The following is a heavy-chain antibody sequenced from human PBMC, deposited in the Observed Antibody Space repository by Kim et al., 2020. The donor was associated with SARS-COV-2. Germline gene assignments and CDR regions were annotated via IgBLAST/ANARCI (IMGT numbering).Heavy chain of an antibody. D-gene: IGHD3-9*01. CDR3: AREKTYYDILTGLGLWAGARNYYSYSGMDV. Sequence: GGSLRLSCAASGFTFSSYAMHWVRQAPGKGLEWVAVISYDGSNKYYADSVKGRFTISRDNSKNTLYLQMNSLRAEDTAVYYGAREKTYYDILTGLGLWAGARNYYSYSGMDVWGQGTTVTVSS. CDR1: GFTFSSYA. J-gene: IGHJ6*02. V-gene: IGHV3-30*04. CDR2: ISYDGSNK.